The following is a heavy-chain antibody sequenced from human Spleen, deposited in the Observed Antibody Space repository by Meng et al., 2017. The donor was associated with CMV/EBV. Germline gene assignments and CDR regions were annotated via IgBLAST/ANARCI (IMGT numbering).Heavy chain of an antibody. Sequence: GESLKISCAASGFTFSAYAMSWVRQAPGKGLEWVSTISGGGGSSYYADSVKGRFTISRDNSKNTLYLQMNSLRAEDTAVYYCARDRLGIVTRSFGYWGQGTLVTVSS. CDR2: ISGGGGSS. J-gene: IGHJ4*02. V-gene: IGHV3-23*01. CDR1: GFTFSAYA. D-gene: IGHD6-6*01. CDR3: ARDRLGIVTRSFGY.